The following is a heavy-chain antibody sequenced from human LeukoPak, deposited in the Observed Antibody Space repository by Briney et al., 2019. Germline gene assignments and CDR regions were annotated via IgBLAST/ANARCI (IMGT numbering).Heavy chain of an antibody. Sequence: GGSLRLSCAASGFTFSSYVMNWVRQAPEKGLEWVSSFTGSDTNIFYADSVRGRFTISRDNSKNIVFLQMSSLRVEDTAVYFCAKGEGYCGGGTCYRYFDSWGQGTLVTVSS. D-gene: IGHD2-15*01. J-gene: IGHJ4*02. V-gene: IGHV3-23*01. CDR2: FTGSDTNI. CDR1: GFTFSSYV. CDR3: AKGEGYCGGGTCYRYFDS.